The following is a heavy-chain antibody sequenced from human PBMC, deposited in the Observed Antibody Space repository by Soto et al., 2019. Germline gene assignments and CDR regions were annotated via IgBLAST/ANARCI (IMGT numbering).Heavy chain of an antibody. CDR2: IGPESGAT. J-gene: IGHJ4*02. D-gene: IGHD1-26*01. Sequence: ASVKLSCTAAGYTFPGHYIHWVRQAPEQGPEWMGEIGPESGATRYAQKFQGRVTMTMDTSITTVYMELNNLRPDDTAVYYCGRGRSGQIVVFYWGQGTPVTVSS. CDR3: GRGRSGQIVVFY. V-gene: IGHV1-2*02. CDR1: GYTFPGHY.